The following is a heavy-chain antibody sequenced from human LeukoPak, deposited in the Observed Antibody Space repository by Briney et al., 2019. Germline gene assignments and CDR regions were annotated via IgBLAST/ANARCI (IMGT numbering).Heavy chain of an antibody. Sequence: GSLRLSCAASGFTFSSYGMSWIRQPPGKGLEWIGSIYHSGSTYYNPSLKSRVTISVDTSKNQFSLKLSSVTAADTAVYYCARGEIVEMATTYFDYWGQGTLVTVSS. J-gene: IGHJ4*02. V-gene: IGHV4-38-2*01. D-gene: IGHD5-24*01. CDR3: ARGEIVEMATTYFDY. CDR2: IYHSGST. CDR1: GFTFSSYG.